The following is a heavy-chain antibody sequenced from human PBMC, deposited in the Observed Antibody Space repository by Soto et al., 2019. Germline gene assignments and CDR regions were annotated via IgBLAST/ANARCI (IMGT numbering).Heavy chain of an antibody. CDR2: IFPGDSDT. CDR3: ASKLPGDAFDI. V-gene: IGHV5-51*01. Sequence: GESLKISCQGSGYSFTSYWIGWVRQKPGKGLEWMGIIFPGDSDTRYSPSFQGQVTISADKSISTAYLQWSSLKASDTAMYYCASKLPGDAFDIWGQGTMVTVSS. J-gene: IGHJ3*02. D-gene: IGHD2-15*01. CDR1: GYSFTSYW.